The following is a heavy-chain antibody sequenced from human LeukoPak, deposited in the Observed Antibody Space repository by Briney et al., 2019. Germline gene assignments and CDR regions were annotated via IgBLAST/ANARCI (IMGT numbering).Heavy chain of an antibody. J-gene: IGHJ4*02. D-gene: IGHD3-22*01. Sequence: SETLSLTCTVSGGSISSSSYYWGWIRQPPGKGLEWIGSIYYSGSTNYNPSLKSRVTISVDTSKNQFSLKLSSVTAADTAVYYCARLKYYYDSSGYHRPYYFDYWGQGTLVTVSS. CDR1: GGSISSSSYY. CDR2: IYYSGST. CDR3: ARLKYYYDSSGYHRPYYFDY. V-gene: IGHV4-39*07.